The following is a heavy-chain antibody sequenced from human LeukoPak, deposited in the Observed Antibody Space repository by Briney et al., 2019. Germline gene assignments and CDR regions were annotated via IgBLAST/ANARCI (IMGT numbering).Heavy chain of an antibody. J-gene: IGHJ4*02. CDR1: GFTFSSYS. Sequence: PGGSLRLSCAASGFTFSSYSMNWVRQTPGKGLEWVSSISSSSSYIYYADSVKGRFTISRDNAKNSLYLQMNSLRAEDTAVYYCARATPYCSSTSCTILDYWGQGTLVTVSS. CDR3: ARATPYCSSTSCTILDY. V-gene: IGHV3-21*01. D-gene: IGHD2-2*01. CDR2: ISSSSSYI.